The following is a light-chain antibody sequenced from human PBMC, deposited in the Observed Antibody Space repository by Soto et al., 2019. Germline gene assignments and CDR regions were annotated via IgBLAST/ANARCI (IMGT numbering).Light chain of an antibody. CDR2: TAS. V-gene: IGKV1-27*01. J-gene: IGKJ1*01. CDR3: QKYNTAPWT. Sequence: IQMTQSPSSLSASVGDRVTITCRASQDISNYLVWYQQKPGKAPRLLIYTASTLQSEVPSRFSGSGSGTDFTLTINGLQPEDVATYYCQKYNTAPWTFGQGTKVEI. CDR1: QDISNY.